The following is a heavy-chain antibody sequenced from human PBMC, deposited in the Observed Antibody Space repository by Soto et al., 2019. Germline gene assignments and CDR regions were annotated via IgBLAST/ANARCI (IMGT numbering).Heavy chain of an antibody. J-gene: IGHJ4*02. Sequence: QVQLQESGPGLVKPSETLSLTCTVSGGSVSSGSYYWSWIRQPPGKGLEWIGYIYYSGSTNYNPSLKSXXTXSXXTSKDQFSLKLSSVTAADTAVYYCAREGLEEGATHWGQGTLVTVSS. CDR2: IYYSGST. CDR3: AREGLEEGATH. CDR1: GGSVSSGSYY. D-gene: IGHD1-26*01. V-gene: IGHV4-61*01.